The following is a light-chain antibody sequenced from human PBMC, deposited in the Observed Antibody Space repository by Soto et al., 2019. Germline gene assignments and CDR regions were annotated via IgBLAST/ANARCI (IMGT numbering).Light chain of an antibody. CDR3: TSYAGSNDFVV. J-gene: IGLJ2*01. CDR1: SSDVGGYNY. Sequence: QSALTQPPSASGSPGQSVTISCTGTSSDVGGYNYVSWYQQHPGKAPKLMIYEVSKRPSGVPDRFSGSKSGTTASLTVSGLEAEDAADYYCTSYAGSNDFVVFGGGTQLTVL. V-gene: IGLV2-8*01. CDR2: EVS.